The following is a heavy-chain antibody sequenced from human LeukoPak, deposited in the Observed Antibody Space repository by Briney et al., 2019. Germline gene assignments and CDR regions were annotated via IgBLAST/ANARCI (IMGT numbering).Heavy chain of an antibody. CDR2: IKQDGTEK. CDR3: SQSLNY. V-gene: IGHV3-7*01. Sequence: GGSLRLSCAASGFTYSNYWMDWVRQAPGKGLEWVANIKQDGTEKHYVDSVKGRFTISRDNAKNSLYLQMNSLRAEDTALYYCSQSLNYWGQGTLVTVSS. J-gene: IGHJ4*02. CDR1: GFTYSNYW.